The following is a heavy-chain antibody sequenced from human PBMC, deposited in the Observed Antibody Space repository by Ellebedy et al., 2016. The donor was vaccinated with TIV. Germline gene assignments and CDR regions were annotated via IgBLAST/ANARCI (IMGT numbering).Heavy chain of an antibody. V-gene: IGHV4-34*01. Sequence: SETLSLTXGLYGGSLSGFFWNWIRQPPGKGLEWIGEVNHRGIINYNPSLKSRVIISMDTSRKEVSLNLYSVTATDTAVYYCARGGQTSVTAAWGRGVLVIVSS. CDR1: GGSLSGFF. CDR3: ARGGQTSVTAA. CDR2: VNHRGII. J-gene: IGHJ1*01. D-gene: IGHD2-21*02.